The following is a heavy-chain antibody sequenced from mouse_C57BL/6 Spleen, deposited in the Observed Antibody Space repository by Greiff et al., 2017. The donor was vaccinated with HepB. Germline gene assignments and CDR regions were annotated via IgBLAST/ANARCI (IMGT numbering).Heavy chain of an antibody. J-gene: IGHJ2*01. CDR3: ARWLLSSFFDY. CDR2: IDPSDSYT. D-gene: IGHD2-3*01. V-gene: IGHV1-50*01. Sequence: QVQLQQPGAELVKPGASVKLSCKASGYTFTSYWMQWVKQRPGQGLEWIGEIDPSDSYTNYNQKFKGKATLTVDTSSSTAYMQLSSLTSEDSAIYYCARWLLSSFFDYWGQGTTLTVSS. CDR1: GYTFTSYW.